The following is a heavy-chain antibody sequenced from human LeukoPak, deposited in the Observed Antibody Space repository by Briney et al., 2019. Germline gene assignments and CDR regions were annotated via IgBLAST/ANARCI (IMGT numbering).Heavy chain of an antibody. CDR2: IYYSGST. J-gene: IGHJ4*02. V-gene: IGHV4-39*07. CDR3: ARTGGWYLVGATLFNY. D-gene: IGHD1-26*01. Sequence: SETLSLTCTVSGGSISSSSYYWGWIRQPPGKGLEWIGSIYYSGSTYYNPSLKSRVTISVDTSKDQFSLKLSSVTAADTAVYYCARTGGWYLVGATLFNYWGQGTLVTVSS. CDR1: GGSISSSSYY.